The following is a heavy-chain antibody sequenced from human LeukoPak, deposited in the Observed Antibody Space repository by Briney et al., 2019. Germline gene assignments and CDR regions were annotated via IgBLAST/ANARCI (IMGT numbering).Heavy chain of an antibody. CDR2: ISGSGGST. Sequence: PGGSLRLSCAASGFTFSSYAMSWVRQAPGKGLEWVSAISGSGGSTYYADSVKGRFTISRDNSKNTLYLQMNSLRAEDTAVYYCARDPPGIAVAGRDLNEDYWGQGTLVTVSS. J-gene: IGHJ4*02. D-gene: IGHD6-19*01. V-gene: IGHV3-23*01. CDR3: ARDPPGIAVAGRDLNEDY. CDR1: GFTFSSYA.